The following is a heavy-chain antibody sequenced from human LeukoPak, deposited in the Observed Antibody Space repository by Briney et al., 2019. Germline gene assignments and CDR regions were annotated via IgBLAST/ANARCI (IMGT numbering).Heavy chain of an antibody. J-gene: IGHJ3*02. CDR1: GFTVSSNY. D-gene: IGHD3-22*01. CDR3: ARTAAGDSSGYTPPHDAFDI. CDR2: IYSGGST. V-gene: IGHV3-66*01. Sequence: QPGGSLRLSCAASGFTVSSNYMSWVRQAPGKGLEWVSVIYSGGSTYYADSVKGRFTISRDNSKNTLYLQMNSLRAEDTAVYYCARTAAGDSSGYTPPHDAFDIWGQGTMVTVSS.